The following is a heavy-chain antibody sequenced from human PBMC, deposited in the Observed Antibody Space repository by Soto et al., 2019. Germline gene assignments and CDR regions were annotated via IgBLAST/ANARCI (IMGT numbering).Heavy chain of an antibody. D-gene: IGHD1-20*01. V-gene: IGHV4-61*01. Sequence: SETLSLTCTVSGGSVSSGSYYWSWIRQPPGKGLEWIGYIYYSGSTNYNPSLKSRVTISVDTSKNPFSLKLSSVTAADTAVYYCARAVITPRRVFDYWGQGTLVTVSS. CDR3: ARAVITPRRVFDY. J-gene: IGHJ4*02. CDR2: IYYSGST. CDR1: GGSVSSGSYY.